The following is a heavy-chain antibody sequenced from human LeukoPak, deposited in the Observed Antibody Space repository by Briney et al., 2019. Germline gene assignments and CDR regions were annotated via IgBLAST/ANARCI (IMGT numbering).Heavy chain of an antibody. CDR3: AKDKGLISGKYYFDY. J-gene: IGHJ4*02. V-gene: IGHV3-30*02. CDR1: GFTFSDYA. Sequence: PGGSLRLSCAASGFTFSDYAIHWVRQAPGKGLEWVGFIWYDGSNNYHADSVKGRFTISRDNSNNMVYLQMNSLRSEDTAVYYCAKDKGLISGKYYFDYWGRGALVTVPS. D-gene: IGHD1-26*01. CDR2: IWYDGSNN.